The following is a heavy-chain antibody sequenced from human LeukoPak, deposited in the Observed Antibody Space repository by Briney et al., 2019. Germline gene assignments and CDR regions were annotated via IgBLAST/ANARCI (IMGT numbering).Heavy chain of an antibody. CDR1: RCSVSNNRAA. CDR3: ARDLGAFDY. V-gene: IGHV6-1*01. J-gene: IGHJ4*02. Sequence: SQTLSLTCLISRCSVSNNRAAWLRITQSPSRGLEWLRRTYYRSKWYNDYAVSVKSRITINPDTSKNRFSLQLNSVTPEDTAVYYCARDLGAFDYWGQGTLVTVSS. CDR2: TYYRSKWYN.